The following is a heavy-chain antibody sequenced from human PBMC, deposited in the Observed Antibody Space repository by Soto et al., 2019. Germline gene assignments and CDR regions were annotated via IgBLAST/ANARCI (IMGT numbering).Heavy chain of an antibody. D-gene: IGHD6-19*01. V-gene: IGHV3-23*01. CDR3: AKATTNGGWFNPFDS. CDR2: ITGSRGKT. Sequence: GGSLRLSCAASGFTFSDYSMHWVRQAPGKGLEWVSVITGSRGKTYYADSVKGRFTISRGNSRDTLFLQMNSLTADDTAVYYCAKATTNGGWFNPFDSWGQGALVTVSS. J-gene: IGHJ4*02. CDR1: GFTFSDYS.